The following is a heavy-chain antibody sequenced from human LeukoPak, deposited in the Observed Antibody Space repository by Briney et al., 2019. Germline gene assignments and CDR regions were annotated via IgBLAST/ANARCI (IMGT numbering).Heavy chain of an antibody. CDR3: ASSPDSYGFDY. CDR2: INHSGST. CDR1: GGSFSGYY. D-gene: IGHD5-18*01. Sequence: SETLSLTCAVHGGSFSGYYWSWIRQPPGKGLEWIGEINHSGSTNYNPSLKSRVTISVDTSKNQFSLKLSSVTAADTAVYYCASSPDSYGFDYWGQGTLVTVSS. V-gene: IGHV4-34*01. J-gene: IGHJ4*02.